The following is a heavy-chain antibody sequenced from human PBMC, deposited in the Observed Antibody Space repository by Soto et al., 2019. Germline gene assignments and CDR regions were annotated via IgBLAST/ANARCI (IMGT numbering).Heavy chain of an antibody. CDR3: ARDRIAGSKYYYGMDV. Sequence: QVQLVQSGAEVKKPGSSVRVSCKASGGTFSSYAISWVRQAPGQGLEWMGGIIPIFGTENYAQKFQGRVTIAADESTSTAYMELSSLRSEDTAVYYCARDRIAGSKYYYGMDVWGQGTTVTVSS. CDR1: GGTFSSYA. CDR2: IIPIFGTE. D-gene: IGHD6-13*01. V-gene: IGHV1-69*01. J-gene: IGHJ6*02.